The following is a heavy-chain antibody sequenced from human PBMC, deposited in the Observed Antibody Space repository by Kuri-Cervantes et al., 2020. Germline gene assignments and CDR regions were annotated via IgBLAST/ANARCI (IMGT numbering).Heavy chain of an antibody. CDR3: AKEGSYDFWSGSYFDY. V-gene: IGHV3-30*02. D-gene: IGHD3-3*01. CDR1: GFTFSNYG. Sequence: GESLKISCTASGFTFSNYGMHWIRQAPGKGLEWVAFIRYDGSNKYYADSVKGRFTISRDNSKNTLYLQMNSLRAEDTAVYYCAKEGSYDFWSGSYFDYWGQGTLVTVSS. CDR2: IRYDGSNK. J-gene: IGHJ4*02.